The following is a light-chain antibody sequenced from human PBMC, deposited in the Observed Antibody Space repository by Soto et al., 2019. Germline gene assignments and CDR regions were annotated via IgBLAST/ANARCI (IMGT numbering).Light chain of an antibody. Sequence: QSVLTQPPSASGTPGQRVTISCSGSSSNIGSNTVNWYQQHPGTAPKLLIYNNNQRPSGVPDRLSGAKSGTSASRAISGLQPEEEADYYCAAWDESLNGLVFGTGTKVTVL. CDR3: AAWDESLNGLV. V-gene: IGLV1-44*01. J-gene: IGLJ1*01. CDR2: NNN. CDR1: SSNIGSNT.